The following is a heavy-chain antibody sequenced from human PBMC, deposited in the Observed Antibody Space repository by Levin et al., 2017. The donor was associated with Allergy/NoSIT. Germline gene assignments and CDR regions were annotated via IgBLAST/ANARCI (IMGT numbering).Heavy chain of an antibody. CDR3: AREYSGSPDY. V-gene: IGHV4-4*07. CDR2: IYSSGST. CDR1: GGSISSYY. Sequence: SQTLSLPCTVSGGSISSYYWSWIRQPAGKGLEWIGRIYSSGSTNYKTSLKSRVTMSVDTSKNQFSLKLSSVTAADTAVYYCAREYSGSPDYWGQGTLVTVSS. J-gene: IGHJ4*02. D-gene: IGHD1-26*01.